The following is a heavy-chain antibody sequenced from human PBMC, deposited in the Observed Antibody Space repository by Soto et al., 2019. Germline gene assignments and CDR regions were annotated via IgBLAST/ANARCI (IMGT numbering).Heavy chain of an antibody. CDR1: GFTFSSYG. CDR3: AKGAYDSSGYYPDY. V-gene: IGHV3-30*18. CDR2: ISYDGSNK. J-gene: IGHJ4*02. Sequence: QVQLVESGGGVVQPGRSLRLSCAASGFTFSSYGMHWVRQAPGKGLEWVAVISYDGSNKYYADSVKGRFTISRDNSKNTLYLQMNSLRAEDTAVYYCAKGAYDSSGYYPDYWGQGTLVTVSS. D-gene: IGHD3-22*01.